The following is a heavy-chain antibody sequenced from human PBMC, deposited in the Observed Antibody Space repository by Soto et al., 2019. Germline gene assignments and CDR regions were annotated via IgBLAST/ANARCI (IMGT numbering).Heavy chain of an antibody. CDR1: GGSISSYY. V-gene: IGHV4-59*08. Sequence: SETLSLTCTVSGGSISSYYWSWIRQPPGKGLEWIGYIYYSGSTNYNPSLKSRVTISVDTSKNQFSLKLSSVTAADTAVYYCARMPYDYIWGSYYYYYYMDVWGKGTTVTVSS. CDR3: ARMPYDYIWGSYYYYYYMDV. D-gene: IGHD3-16*01. J-gene: IGHJ6*03. CDR2: IYYSGST.